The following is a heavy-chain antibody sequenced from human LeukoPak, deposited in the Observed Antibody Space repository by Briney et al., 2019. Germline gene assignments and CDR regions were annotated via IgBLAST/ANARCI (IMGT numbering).Heavy chain of an antibody. V-gene: IGHV4-34*01. J-gene: IGHJ2*01. D-gene: IGHD4-17*01. CDR3: ARVLYGYYWIGRYSDL. CDR2: INHSGST. Sequence: SEALSLTCALYGGSFSGHSWSWIRQPPGKGLEWIGEINHSGSTKYNPSPKSRVTIPVDTSNHQSPLKLNSMTAADTAVYYCARVLYGYYWIGRYSDLWGRGTLVTVSS. CDR1: GGSFSGHS.